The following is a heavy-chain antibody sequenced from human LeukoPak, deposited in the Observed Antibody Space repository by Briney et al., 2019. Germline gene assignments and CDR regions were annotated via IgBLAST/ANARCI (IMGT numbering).Heavy chain of an antibody. CDR3: AREFWSDDAFDV. J-gene: IGHJ3*01. D-gene: IGHD3-3*01. V-gene: IGHV3-7*03. Sequence: GGSLRLSCVASGFTFGKYWMSWVRQAPGKGLEWVANIKLDGSEKNYVDSVKGRFTISRDNTKNSLYLQMNSLRAEDTAVFYCAREFWSDDAFDVWGQGTMVTVSS. CDR1: GFTFGKYW. CDR2: IKLDGSEK.